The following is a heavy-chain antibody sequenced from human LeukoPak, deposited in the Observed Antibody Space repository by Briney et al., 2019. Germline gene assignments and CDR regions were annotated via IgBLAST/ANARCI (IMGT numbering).Heavy chain of an antibody. CDR3: ERQATIDYDVWGGYRSPPEYFQH. V-gene: IGHV4-39*01. J-gene: IGHJ1*01. D-gene: IGHD3-16*02. CDR2: IYYSGST. CDR1: GGSTTRGTCY. Sequence: SETLSRTSTVSGGSTTRGTCYRGWIRQPPGKGLEWIGSIYYSGSTYYNPSLNSRVTIYVGPSKNQFSLKLICATAADPAVYYVERQATIDYDVWGGYRSPPEYFQHWGQGTLVTVSS.